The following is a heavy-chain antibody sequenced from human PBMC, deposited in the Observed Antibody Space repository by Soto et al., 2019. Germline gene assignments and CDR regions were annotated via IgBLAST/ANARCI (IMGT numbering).Heavy chain of an antibody. J-gene: IGHJ6*03. V-gene: IGHV1-8*01. Sequence: ASVKVSCKASGYTFTSYDINWVRQATGQGLEWMGWMNPNSGNTGYAQKFQGRVTMTRNTSISTAYMELSSLRSEDTAVYYCARDIRIAVAGTHNRPDYYYYYMDVWGKGTTVTVSS. CDR3: ARDIRIAVAGTHNRPDYYYYYMDV. CDR2: MNPNSGNT. CDR1: GYTFTSYD. D-gene: IGHD6-19*01.